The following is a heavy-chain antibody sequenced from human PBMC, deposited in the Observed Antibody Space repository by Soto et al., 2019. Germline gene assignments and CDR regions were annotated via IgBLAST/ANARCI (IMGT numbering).Heavy chain of an antibody. J-gene: IGHJ4*02. CDR3: AKGGHYYDSSGYYYH. D-gene: IGHD3-22*01. Sequence: EVQLLESGGGLVQPGGSLRLSCAASGFTFSSYAMSWVRQAPGKGLEWVSAISGSGGSTYYADSVKGRFTISRDNSKNTMYLQMNSLRAEDTAVYYCAKGGHYYDSSGYYYHWGQGTLVTVSS. V-gene: IGHV3-23*01. CDR1: GFTFSSYA. CDR2: ISGSGGST.